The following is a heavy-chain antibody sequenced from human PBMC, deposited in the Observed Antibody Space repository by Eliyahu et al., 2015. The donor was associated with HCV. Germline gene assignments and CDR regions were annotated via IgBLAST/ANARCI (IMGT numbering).Heavy chain of an antibody. V-gene: IGHV4-59*01. CDR3: ARDQGLWGGGAPPGYMDV. J-gene: IGHJ6*03. CDR1: GGSISSYY. CDR2: IYYSGST. D-gene: IGHD3-10*01. Sequence: QVQLQESGPGLVKPSETLSLTCTVSGGSISSYYWSWIRQPPGKGLEWIGYIYYSGSTNYNPSLKSRVTISVDTSKNQFSLKLSSVTAADTAVYYCARDQGLWGGGAPPGYMDVWGKGTTVTVSS.